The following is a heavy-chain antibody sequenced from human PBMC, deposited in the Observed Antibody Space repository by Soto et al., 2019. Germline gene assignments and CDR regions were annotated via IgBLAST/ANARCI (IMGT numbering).Heavy chain of an antibody. CDR1: GGSISSYY. V-gene: IGHV4-59*08. CDR3: ARHGSGYYYGSGSYYNHYYMDV. D-gene: IGHD3-10*01. J-gene: IGHJ6*03. CDR2: IYYSGST. Sequence: SLTLTVSGGSISSYYWSWVRQPPGEGLEGVGYIYYSGSTNYNPSLKSRVTISVDTSKNQFSLKLSSVTAADTAVYYCARHGSGYYYGSGSYYNHYYMDVWGKGTTVTVS.